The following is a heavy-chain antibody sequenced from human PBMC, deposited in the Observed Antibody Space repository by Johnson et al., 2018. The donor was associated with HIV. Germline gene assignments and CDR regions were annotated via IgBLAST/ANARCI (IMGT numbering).Heavy chain of an antibody. CDR3: VRDWGADYGGSLI. D-gene: IGHD4-23*01. Sequence: VQLVESGGGLIQPGGSLRLSCAASGFAVSSNYMSWVRQAPGKGLEWVSVIYSGGSTYYADSVKGRFTISRDNSKNTLYLQMNRLRAEDTAVYYCVRDWGADYGGSLIWGQGTVVIVSS. J-gene: IGHJ3*02. V-gene: IGHV3-53*01. CDR2: IYSGGST. CDR1: GFAVSSNY.